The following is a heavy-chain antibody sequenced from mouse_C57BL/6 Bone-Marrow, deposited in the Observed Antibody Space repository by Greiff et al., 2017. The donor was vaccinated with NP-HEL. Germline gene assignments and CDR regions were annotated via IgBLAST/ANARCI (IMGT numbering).Heavy chain of an antibody. V-gene: IGHV3-1*01. CDR1: GYSITSGYD. CDR2: ISYSGST. J-gene: IGHJ1*03. CDR3: ARDYYGYFYV. Sequence: VQLKESGPGMVKPSQSLSLTCTVTGYSITSGYDWHWIRHFPGNKLEWMGYISYSGSTNYNPSLKSRISITHDTSKNHFFLKLNSVTTEDTATYYCARDYYGYFYVWGTGTTVTVSS.